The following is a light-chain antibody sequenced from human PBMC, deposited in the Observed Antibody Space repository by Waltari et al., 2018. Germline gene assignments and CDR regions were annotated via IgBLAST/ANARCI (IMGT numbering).Light chain of an antibody. V-gene: IGLV1-44*01. CDR2: TNS. Sequence: QSVLTQPPSASATPGQRVTIACSGRSSNIGRNTVNWYQQLPGTAPKLLIYTNSQRPSGVSDRFSGSKSGTSASLAISGLQSEDEADYYCAAWDDSLNGVVFGGGTRLTAL. CDR3: AAWDDSLNGVV. CDR1: SSNIGRNT. J-gene: IGLJ2*01.